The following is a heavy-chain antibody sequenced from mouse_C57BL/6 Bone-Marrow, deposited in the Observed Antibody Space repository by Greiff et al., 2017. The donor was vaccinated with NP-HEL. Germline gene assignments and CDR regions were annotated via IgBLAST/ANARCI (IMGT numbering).Heavy chain of an antibody. CDR2: ISNLAYSI. V-gene: IGHV5-15*01. D-gene: IGHD2-4*01. Sequence: EVQLQESGGGLVQPGGSLKLSCAASGFSFSDYGMAWVRQAPRKGPVWVAFISNLAYSIYYADTVTGRFTISRENAKHTLYLEMSSLRSEDTAMYYCARFYYYYDGYYAMDYWGQGTSVTVSS. J-gene: IGHJ4*01. CDR1: GFSFSDYG. CDR3: ARFYYYYDGYYAMDY.